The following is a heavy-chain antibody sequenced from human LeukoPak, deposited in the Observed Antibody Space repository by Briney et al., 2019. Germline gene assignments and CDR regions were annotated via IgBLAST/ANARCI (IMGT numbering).Heavy chain of an antibody. V-gene: IGHV4-39*07. D-gene: IGHD2-15*01. CDR3: ARDRDVDDFDS. Sequence: PSETLSLTCTISGDSIGRINYFWGWIHQAPGKGLEWIVSMSYSGHTYYNPSPKSRVTTSIDTSKNQLSLNLKSVTAADTAVYYCARDRDVDDFDSWGHGTLVTVSS. CDR1: GDSIGRINYF. CDR2: MSYSGHT. J-gene: IGHJ4*01.